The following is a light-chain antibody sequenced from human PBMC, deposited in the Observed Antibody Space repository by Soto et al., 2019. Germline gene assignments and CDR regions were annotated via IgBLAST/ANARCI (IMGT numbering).Light chain of an antibody. Sequence: QSALTQPPSASGSPGQSVTISCTGTSSDVGGYDYVAWYQQHPGKAPRLMIYEVNKRPSGVPDRFSGSKSGNTASLTVSGLQAEDEADYYCSSYAGSIDVVFGGGTKLTVL. V-gene: IGLV2-8*01. CDR1: SSDVGGYDY. J-gene: IGLJ2*01. CDR2: EVN. CDR3: SSYAGSIDVV.